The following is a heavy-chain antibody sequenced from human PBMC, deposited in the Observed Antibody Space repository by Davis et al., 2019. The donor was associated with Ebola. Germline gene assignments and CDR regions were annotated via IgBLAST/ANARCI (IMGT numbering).Heavy chain of an antibody. V-gene: IGHV3-21*04. CDR3: TRHVSGDFWYFDL. CDR2: ITSGSTFI. CDR1: GFTFSTYS. J-gene: IGHJ2*01. D-gene: IGHD4-17*01. Sequence: PGGSLRLSCAASGFTFSTYSMNWVRQSPGKGLEWVSSITSGSTFIYYADSVKGRFTISRDNSKNTLYLQMNSLRAEDTAVYYCTRHVSGDFWYFDLWGRGTLVTVSS.